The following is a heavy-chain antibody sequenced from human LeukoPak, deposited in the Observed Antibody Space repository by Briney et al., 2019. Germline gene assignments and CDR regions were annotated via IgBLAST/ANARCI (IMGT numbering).Heavy chain of an antibody. V-gene: IGHV4-34*01. CDR1: GGSFSGYY. J-gene: IGHJ4*02. Sequence: PSETLSLTCAVYGGSFSGYYWSWIRQPPGKGLEWIGEINHSGSTNYNPSLKSRVTISVDTSKNQFSLKLSSVTAADTAVYYCARGRRTWDDYVWGSYRSGGYCFDYWGQGTLVTVSS. CDR2: INHSGST. CDR3: ARGRRTWDDYVWGSYRSGGYCFDY. D-gene: IGHD3-16*02.